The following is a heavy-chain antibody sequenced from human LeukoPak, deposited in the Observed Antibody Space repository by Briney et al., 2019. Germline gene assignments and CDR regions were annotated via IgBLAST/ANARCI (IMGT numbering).Heavy chain of an antibody. V-gene: IGHV1-24*01. CDR1: GYTLTELS. CDR3: ATDVADYYDSSGYYNY. J-gene: IGHJ4*02. Sequence: ASVRVSCKVSGYTLTELSMHWVRQAPGKGLEWMGGFDPEDGETIYAQKFQGRVTMTEDTSTDTAYMELSSLRSEDTAVYYCATDVADYYDSSGYYNYWGQGTLVTVSS. D-gene: IGHD3-22*01. CDR2: FDPEDGET.